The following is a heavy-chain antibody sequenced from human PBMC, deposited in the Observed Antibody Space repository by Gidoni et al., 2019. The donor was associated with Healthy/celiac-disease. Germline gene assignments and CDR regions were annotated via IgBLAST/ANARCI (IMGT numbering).Heavy chain of an antibody. CDR1: GGSISSSSSY. CDR2: IYYSGST. Sequence: QLQLQESGPGLVKPSETLSPTCTVSGGSISSSSSYWGWIRQPPGKALEWIGSIYYSGSTYYNPSLKSRVTISVDTSKNQFSLKLSSVTAADTAVYYCARHVWTVGATQPFDYWGQGTLVTVSS. V-gene: IGHV4-39*01. J-gene: IGHJ4*02. CDR3: ARHVWTVGATQPFDY. D-gene: IGHD1-26*01.